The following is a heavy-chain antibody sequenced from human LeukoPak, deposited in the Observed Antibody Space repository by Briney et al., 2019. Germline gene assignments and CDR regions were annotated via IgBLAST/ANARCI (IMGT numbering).Heavy chain of an antibody. J-gene: IGHJ3*02. CDR2: IYYSGST. V-gene: IGHV4-61*05. Sequence: SETLSLTCTVSGGSISSSSYYWSWIRQPPGKGLEWIGYIYYSGSTNYNPSLKSRVTISVDTSKNQFSLKLSSVTAADTAVYYCASDRSGSYGSYAFDIWGQGTMVTVSS. CDR1: GGSISSSSYY. D-gene: IGHD1-26*01. CDR3: ASDRSGSYGSYAFDI.